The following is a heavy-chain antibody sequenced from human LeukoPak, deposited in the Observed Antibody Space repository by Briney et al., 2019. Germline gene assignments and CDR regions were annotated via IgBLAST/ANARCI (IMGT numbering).Heavy chain of an antibody. CDR2: ISGSGIRT. CDR1: GFTFSNFA. CDR3: AKSIDFTGYSSWDY. D-gene: IGHD3-9*01. Sequence: GGSLRLSCSASGFTFSNFAMSWVREAPGKGLEWVLGISGSGIRTFSADSVKGRFTISRDNSKNTLYLQIHSLRAEDTAVYYCAKSIDFTGYSSWDYWGRGTLVTVSS. J-gene: IGHJ4*02. V-gene: IGHV3-23*01.